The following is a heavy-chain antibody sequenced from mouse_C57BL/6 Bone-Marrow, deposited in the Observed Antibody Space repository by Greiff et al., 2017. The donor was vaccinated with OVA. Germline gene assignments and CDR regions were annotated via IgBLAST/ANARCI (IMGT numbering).Heavy chain of an antibody. V-gene: IGHV1-81*01. D-gene: IGHD2-2*01. CDR3: ARGDYGNDGLAWFAY. J-gene: IGHJ3*01. CDR1: GYTFTRYG. Sequence: VQLQQSGAELARPGASVKLSCKASGYTFTRYGISWVKQRTGQGLEWIGEIYPRSGNTSYNEKFKGKATLTADKYASTTYMELRSLTSDDSAVYCCARGDYGNDGLAWFAYWGQGTLVTVSA. CDR2: IYPRSGNT.